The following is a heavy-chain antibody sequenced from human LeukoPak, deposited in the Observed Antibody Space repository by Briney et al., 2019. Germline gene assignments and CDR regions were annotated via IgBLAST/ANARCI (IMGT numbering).Heavy chain of an antibody. J-gene: IGHJ4*02. CDR3: ATGRYYDIVTLDF. D-gene: IGHD3-9*01. CDR1: GGTFSSYA. CDR2: VDPEDGET. V-gene: IGHV1-24*01. Sequence: ASVKVSCKASGGTFSSYAISWVRQAPGKGLEWMGGVDPEDGETIYAQKFQGRVTMTEDTSTDTAYMELSSLRSEDTAVYYCATGRYYDIVTLDFWGQGALLTVSS.